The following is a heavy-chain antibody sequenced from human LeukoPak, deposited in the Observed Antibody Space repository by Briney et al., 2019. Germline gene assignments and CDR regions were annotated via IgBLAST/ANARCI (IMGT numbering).Heavy chain of an antibody. CDR1: GGSISSGDYY. CDR2: IFYSGST. D-gene: IGHD3-10*01. CDR3: ARETYYYGSSYVDY. V-gene: IGHV4-30-4*01. J-gene: IGHJ4*02. Sequence: SETLSLTCTVSGGSISSGDYYWRWLRQPPGKGLEWIGYIFYSGSTYYNPSLKSRVTISVDTSKKQFSLKLSSVTAADTAVYYCARETYYYGSSYVDYWGQGTLVTVSS.